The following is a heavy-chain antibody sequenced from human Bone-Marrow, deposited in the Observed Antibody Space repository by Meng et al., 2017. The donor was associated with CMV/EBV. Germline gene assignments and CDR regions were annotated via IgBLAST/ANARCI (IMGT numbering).Heavy chain of an antibody. V-gene: IGHV1-2*02. CDR2: INPKSGAR. D-gene: IGHD2-2*01. J-gene: IGHJ4*02. CDR3: ARDPGPLFDVVILPAADY. Sequence: ASVKVSCKAAGYTFTGYYIHWVRQAPGQGLEWMGWINPKSGARNYAQKFQGRVTMTRDTSISTAYMELSRLRSDDSAVFYCARDPGPLFDVVILPAADYWGQGTLVTVSS. CDR1: GYTFTGYY.